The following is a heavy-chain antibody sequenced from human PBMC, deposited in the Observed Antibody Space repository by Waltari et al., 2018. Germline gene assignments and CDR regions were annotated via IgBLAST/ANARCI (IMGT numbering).Heavy chain of an antibody. Sequence: QVQLVQSGAEVKKPGAPVKVSCKASGYTFTGVYMPRLRPAPGQGLEWMGRINPIFGTANYAQKFQGRVTITADKSTSTAYMELSSLRSEDTAVYYCASPTAPGAAGTFDYWGQGTLVTVSS. J-gene: IGHJ4*02. V-gene: IGHV1-69*06. CDR3: ASPTAPGAAGTFDY. CDR1: GYTFTGVY. CDR2: INPIFGTA. D-gene: IGHD6-13*01.